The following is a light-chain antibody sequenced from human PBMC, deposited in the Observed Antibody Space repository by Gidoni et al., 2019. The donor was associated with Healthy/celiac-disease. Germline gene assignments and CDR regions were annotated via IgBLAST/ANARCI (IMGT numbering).Light chain of an antibody. V-gene: IGKV1-27*01. CDR3: QKYNSAPWGFT. CDR2: AAS. Sequence: LQMTQSPSSLSASVGDRVTITCRASQGISNYLAWYQQKPGKVPKLLIYAASPLQSGVPSRFSGSGSGTDFTLTISSLQPEDVATYYCQKYNSAPWGFTFGPGTKVDIK. J-gene: IGKJ3*01. CDR1: QGISNY.